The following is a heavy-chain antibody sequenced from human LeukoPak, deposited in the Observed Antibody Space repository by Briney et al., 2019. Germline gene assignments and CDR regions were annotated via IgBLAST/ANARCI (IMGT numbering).Heavy chain of an antibody. J-gene: IGHJ5*02. CDR2: VYHCGST. CDR1: NGSFTEYF. Sequence: SETLSLTCVVNNGSFTEYFWSWIRQPPGKGLEWIGEVYHCGSTNYNPSLKSRLSISADMSKKQFSLKLNSVTAADTAVYYCAREKFLGRLTRVLDTWGQGTLVTVSS. D-gene: IGHD3-3*01. V-gene: IGHV4-34*01. CDR3: AREKFLGRLTRVLDT.